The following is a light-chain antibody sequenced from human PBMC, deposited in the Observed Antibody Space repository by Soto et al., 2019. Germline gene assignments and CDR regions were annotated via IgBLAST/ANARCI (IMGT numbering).Light chain of an antibody. V-gene: IGLV2-14*03. CDR1: SSDVGGYNY. Sequence: QSALTQPASVSGSPGQSITISCTGTSSDVGGYNYVSWYQHHPDKAPKLMIYDVSHRPSGVSSRFSGSKSGSTASLTISGLQAEDEADYYCSSYTSSSTLDVFGTGTKLTVL. J-gene: IGLJ1*01. CDR3: SSYTSSSTLDV. CDR2: DVS.